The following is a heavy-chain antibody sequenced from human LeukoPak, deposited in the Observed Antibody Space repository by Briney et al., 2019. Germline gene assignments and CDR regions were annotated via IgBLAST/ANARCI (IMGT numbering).Heavy chain of an antibody. CDR1: GGSISSGSYY. V-gene: IGHV4-61*02. CDR3: ARSPDYDILTGYYKRWFDP. Sequence: SETLSLTCTVSGGSISSGSYYWTWIRQPAGKGLEWIGRMYTSGSANYNPSLKSRVTISVDTSKNQFSLKLSSVTAADTAVYYCARSPDYDILTGYYKRWFDPWGQGTLVTVSS. D-gene: IGHD3-9*01. J-gene: IGHJ5*02. CDR2: MYTSGSA.